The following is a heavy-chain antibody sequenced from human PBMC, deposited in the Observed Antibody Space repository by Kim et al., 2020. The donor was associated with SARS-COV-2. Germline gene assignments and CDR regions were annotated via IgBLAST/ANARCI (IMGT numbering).Heavy chain of an antibody. D-gene: IGHD1-26*01. V-gene: IGHV4-34*01. J-gene: IGHJ6*02. CDR2: INHSGST. Sequence: SETLSLTCAVYGGSFSGYYWSWIRQPPGKGLEWIGEINHSGSTNYNPSLKSRVTISVDTSKNQFSLKLSSVTAADTAVYYCARAGGHYYYGMDVWGQGTTVTVSS. CDR3: ARAGGHYYYGMDV. CDR1: GGSFSGYY.